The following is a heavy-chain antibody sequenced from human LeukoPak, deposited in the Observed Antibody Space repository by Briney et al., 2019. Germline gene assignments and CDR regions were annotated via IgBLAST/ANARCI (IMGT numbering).Heavy chain of an antibody. V-gene: IGHV3-72*01. D-gene: IGHD6-13*01. CDR1: GFTFSDHH. Sequence: PGGSLRLSCAASGFTFSDHHIDWVRQAPGKGLQWVGRSRSRSKPNSCTTEFAASFEGRFILSRDESQNTLYLQMNSLNTEDMAVYYCVRVVTTVSGWYHFDYWGQGILVTVSS. J-gene: IGHJ4*02. CDR2: SRSRSKPNSCTT. CDR3: VRVVTTVSGWYHFDY.